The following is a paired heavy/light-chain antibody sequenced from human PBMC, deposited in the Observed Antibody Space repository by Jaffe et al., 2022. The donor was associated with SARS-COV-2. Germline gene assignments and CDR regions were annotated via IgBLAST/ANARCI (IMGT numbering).Light chain of an antibody. CDR1: QSLLHSNGYNY. CDR3: MHALQTPYT. J-gene: IGKJ2*01. V-gene: IGKV2-28*01. Sequence: DIVMTQSPLSLPVTPGEPASISCRSSQSLLHSNGYNYLDWYLQKPGQSPQLLIYLGSNRASGVPDRFSGSGSGTDFTLKISRVEAEDVGVYYCMHALQTPYTFGQGTKLEIK. CDR2: LGS.
Heavy chain of an antibody. V-gene: IGHV3-30*03. CDR1: GFTFSKYG. CDR2: ISYDGMQK. Sequence: QVQLVESGGGVAQPGGSLRLSCAAYGFTFSKYGMHWVRQAPGKGLEWVAVISYDGMQKYYADSVRGRFSVSRDDSRNTLYLQVNSLRPEDTAIYSCARIGVVPPATRPAGQYYYFYLDVWGTGTTVTVSS. CDR3: ARIGVVPPATRPAGQYYYFYLDV. D-gene: IGHD2-2*01. J-gene: IGHJ6*03.